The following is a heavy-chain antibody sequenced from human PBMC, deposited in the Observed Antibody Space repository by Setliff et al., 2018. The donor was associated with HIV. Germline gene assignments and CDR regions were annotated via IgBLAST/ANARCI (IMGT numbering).Heavy chain of an antibody. Sequence: PGESLKISCKGSGYSFTSYWIGWVRQMPGKGLEWMGVIYPDESDSRYSPSFRGQVTISADKSINTAYLQWSSLKASDTAMYYCARIDMGYYYDSSGYSHFDHWGQGTLVTAPQ. D-gene: IGHD3-22*01. CDR1: GYSFTSYW. CDR3: ARIDMGYYYDSSGYSHFDH. V-gene: IGHV5-51*01. J-gene: IGHJ4*02. CDR2: IYPDESDS.